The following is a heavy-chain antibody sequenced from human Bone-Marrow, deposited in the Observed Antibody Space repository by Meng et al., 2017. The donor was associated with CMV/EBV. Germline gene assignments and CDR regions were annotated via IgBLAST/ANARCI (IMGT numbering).Heavy chain of an antibody. D-gene: IGHD2-2*01. Sequence: GESLKISCAASGFTFSSYSMNWVRQAPGKGLEWVSSISSSSSYIYYADSVKGRFTISRDNAKNSLYLQMNSLRAEDTAVYYCAKGSDCSSTSCTKKGSWDYWGQGTLVTVSS. J-gene: IGHJ4*02. CDR2: ISSSSSYI. CDR1: GFTFSSYS. V-gene: IGHV3-21*04. CDR3: AKGSDCSSTSCTKKGSWDY.